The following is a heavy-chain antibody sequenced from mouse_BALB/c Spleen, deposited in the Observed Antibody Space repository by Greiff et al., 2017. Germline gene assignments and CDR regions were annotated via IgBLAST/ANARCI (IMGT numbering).Heavy chain of an antibody. CDR2: IYPYNGGT. D-gene: IGHD2-10*02. CDR3: ALYGNYVDDYYAMDY. V-gene: IGHV1S29*02. CDR1: GYTFTDYN. Sequence: VQLQQSGPELVKPGASVKISCKASGYTFTDYNMHWVKQSHGKSLEWIGYIYPYNGGTGYNQKFKSKATLTVDNSSSTAYMELRSLTSEDSAVYYCALYGNYVDDYYAMDYWGQGTSVTVSS. J-gene: IGHJ4*01.